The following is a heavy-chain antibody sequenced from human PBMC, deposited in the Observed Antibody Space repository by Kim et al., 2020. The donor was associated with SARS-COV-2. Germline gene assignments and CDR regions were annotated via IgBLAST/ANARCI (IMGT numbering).Heavy chain of an antibody. D-gene: IGHD1-26*01. CDR3: ARVYSGSYGDGAYYYYYGMDV. CDR1: GGTFSSYT. CDR2: IIPILGIA. Sequence: SVKVSCKASGGTFSSYTISWVRQAPGQGLELMGRIIPILGIANYAQKFQGRVTITADKSTSTAYMELSSLRSEDTAVYYCARVYSGSYGDGAYYYYYGMDVWGQGTTVTVSS. J-gene: IGHJ6*02. V-gene: IGHV1-69*02.